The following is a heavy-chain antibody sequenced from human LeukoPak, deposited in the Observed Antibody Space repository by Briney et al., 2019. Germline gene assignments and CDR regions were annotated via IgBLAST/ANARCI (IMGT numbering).Heavy chain of an antibody. J-gene: IGHJ4*02. D-gene: IGHD6-13*01. CDR3: ARARTRSSQSVTDY. CDR2: ISYDGSNK. CDR1: GFTFSSYA. Sequence: GGSLRLSCAASGFTFSSYAMHWVRQAPGKGPEWVAVISYDGSNKYYADSVKGRFTISRDNSKNTLYLQMNSLRAEDTAVYYCARARTRSSQSVTDYWGQGTLVTVSS. V-gene: IGHV3-30-3*01.